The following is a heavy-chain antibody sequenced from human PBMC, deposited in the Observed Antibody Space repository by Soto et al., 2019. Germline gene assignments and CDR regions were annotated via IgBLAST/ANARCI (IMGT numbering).Heavy chain of an antibody. J-gene: IGHJ4*02. V-gene: IGHV4-30-2*01. CDR2: IYHSGST. CDR3: ARGMTTVTTFDY. Sequence: QLQLQESGSGLVKPSQTLSLTCAVSGGSISSGGYSCNWIRQPPGKGLEWIGYIYHSGSTYYNPSLKRRVTLSVDRSKNQFSLKLSSVTAADTAVYYCARGMTTVTTFDYWGQGTLVTVPS. D-gene: IGHD4-17*01. CDR1: GGSISSGGYS.